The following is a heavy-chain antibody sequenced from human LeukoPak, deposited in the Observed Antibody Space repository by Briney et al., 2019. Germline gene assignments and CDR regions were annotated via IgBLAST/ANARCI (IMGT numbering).Heavy chain of an antibody. V-gene: IGHV3-23*01. CDR3: ASEITMIVVVPEVVY. CDR1: GFTFSSYA. CDR2: ISGSGGST. Sequence: GALRLSCAASGFTFSSYAMSWVRQAPGKGLEWVSAISGSGGSTYYADSVKGRFTISRDNSKNTLCLQMNSLRAEDTAVYYCASEITMIVVVPEVVYWGQGTLVTVSS. J-gene: IGHJ4*02. D-gene: IGHD3-22*01.